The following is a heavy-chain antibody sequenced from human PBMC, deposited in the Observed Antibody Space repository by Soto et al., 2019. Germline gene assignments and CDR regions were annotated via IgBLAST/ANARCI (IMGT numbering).Heavy chain of an antibody. CDR2: IYSGGST. J-gene: IGHJ5*02. CDR3: ARLMVGAKGWFDP. CDR1: GFTVSSNY. Sequence: EVQLVESGGGLIQPGGSLRLSCAASGFTVSSNYMSWVRQAPGKGLEWVSVIYSGGSTYYADSVKGRFTISRDNSKNTLYLQMNSLRAEDTAVYYCARLMVGAKGWFDPWGQGTLVTVSS. V-gene: IGHV3-53*01. D-gene: IGHD1-26*01.